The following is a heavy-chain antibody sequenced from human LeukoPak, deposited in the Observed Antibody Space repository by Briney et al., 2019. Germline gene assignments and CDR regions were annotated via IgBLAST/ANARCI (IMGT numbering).Heavy chain of an antibody. CDR1: GDSISSSSYC. V-gene: IGHV4-39*01. D-gene: IGHD5-12*01. CDR3: ARHSRSAYTGYENAFGI. Sequence: KPSETLSLTCTVSGDSISSSSYCWDWIRQPPGKGLEWIGNIYNSANTHYNPSLKTRITMSVDTSKNQFSLKLNSVTAADTGIYYCARHSRSAYTGYENAFGIWGQGTMVTVSS. J-gene: IGHJ3*02. CDR2: IYNSANT.